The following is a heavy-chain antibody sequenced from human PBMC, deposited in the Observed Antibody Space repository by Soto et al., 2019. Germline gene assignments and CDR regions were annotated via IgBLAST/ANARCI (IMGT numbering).Heavy chain of an antibody. Sequence: QVQLVQSGAEVKKPGASVKVSCKASGYTFTSYGISWVRQAPGQGLEWMGWTSAYNANTNYAQKLQGRGTMTTDTSTSTPYIHLMSLTSDDTAVYYCARSSIVWDLLFNSWGQGSLVTDSP. CDR2: TSAYNANT. CDR1: GYTFTSYG. D-gene: IGHD3-16*01. CDR3: ARSSIVWDLLFNS. J-gene: IGHJ4*02. V-gene: IGHV1-18*01.